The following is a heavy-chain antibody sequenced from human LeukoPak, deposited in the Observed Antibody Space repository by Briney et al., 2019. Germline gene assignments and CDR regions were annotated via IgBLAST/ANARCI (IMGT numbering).Heavy chain of an antibody. V-gene: IGHV4-34*01. Sequence: SETLSLTCAVYGGSFSGYYWSWIRQPPGKGLEWIGEINHSGSTNYNPSLKSRVTISVDTSKNQFSLKLSSVTAADTAVYYCARGPPIVVVLAAPPSHYYYMDVWGKGTTVTVSS. CDR3: ARGPPIVVVLAAPPSHYYYMDV. J-gene: IGHJ6*03. CDR1: GGSFSGYY. CDR2: INHSGST. D-gene: IGHD2-2*01.